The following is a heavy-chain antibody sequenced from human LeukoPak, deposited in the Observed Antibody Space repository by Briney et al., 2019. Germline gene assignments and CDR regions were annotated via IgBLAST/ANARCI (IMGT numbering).Heavy chain of an antibody. CDR1: GYTFTGYY. V-gene: IGHV1-2*06. Sequence: ASAKVSCKASGYTFTGYYMHWVRQAPGQGLEWMGRINPNSGGTNYAQKFQGRVTMTRDTSISTAYMELSRLRSDDTAVYYCARVFTMIVVVISYYYYYYMDVWGKGTTVTVSS. CDR2: INPNSGGT. D-gene: IGHD3-22*01. CDR3: ARVFTMIVVVISYYYYYYMDV. J-gene: IGHJ6*03.